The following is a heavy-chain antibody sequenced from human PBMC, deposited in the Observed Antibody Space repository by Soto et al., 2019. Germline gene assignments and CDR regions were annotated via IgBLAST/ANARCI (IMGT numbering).Heavy chain of an antibody. J-gene: IGHJ6*02. Sequence: ESLKISCKGSGYSFTSYWIGWVRQMPGKGLEWMGIIYPGDSDTRYSPSFQGQVTISADKSISTAYLQWSSLKASDTAMYYCARLGCSSTSCPARYYYYYGMDVWGQGTTVTVSS. V-gene: IGHV5-51*01. CDR3: ARLGCSSTSCPARYYYYYGMDV. CDR2: IYPGDSDT. CDR1: GYSFTSYW. D-gene: IGHD2-2*01.